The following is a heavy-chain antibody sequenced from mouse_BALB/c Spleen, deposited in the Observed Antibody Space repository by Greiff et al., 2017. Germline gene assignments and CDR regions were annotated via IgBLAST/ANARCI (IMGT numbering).Heavy chain of an antibody. J-gene: IGHJ4*01. V-gene: IGHV3-2*02. Sequence: DVKLQESGPGLVKPSQSLSLTCTVTGYSITSDYAWNWIRQFPGNKLEWMGYISYSGSTSYNPSLKSRISITRDTSKNQFFLQLNSVTTEDTATYYCARSDGYYVAMDYWGQGTSVTVSS. CDR2: ISYSGST. D-gene: IGHD2-3*01. CDR3: ARSDGYYVAMDY. CDR1: GYSITSDYA.